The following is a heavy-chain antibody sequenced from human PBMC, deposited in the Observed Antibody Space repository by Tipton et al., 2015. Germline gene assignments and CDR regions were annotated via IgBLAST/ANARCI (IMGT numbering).Heavy chain of an antibody. D-gene: IGHD3-22*01. J-gene: IGHJ4*02. Sequence: LRLSCSILGDSISGDSGGSYYWGWIRQTPGKGLEWIGSIFYSGTTYDNPSLQSRVTLSVDTSKNQFSLQMTSVTAADTAVYYCAREVWYNDSTGYDYWGQGTLVTVSS. CDR3: AREVWYNDSTGYDY. CDR2: IFYSGTT. CDR1: GDSISGDSGGSYY. V-gene: IGHV4-39*02.